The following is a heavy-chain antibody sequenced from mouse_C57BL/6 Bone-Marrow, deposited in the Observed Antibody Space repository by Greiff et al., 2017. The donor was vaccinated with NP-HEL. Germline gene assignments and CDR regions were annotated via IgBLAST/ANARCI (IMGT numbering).Heavy chain of an antibody. J-gene: IGHJ4*01. CDR2: INPSTGGT. Sequence: VHVKQSGPELVKPGASVKISCKASGYSFTGYYMNWVKQSPEKSLEWIGEINPSTGGTTYNQKFKAKATLTVDKSSSTAYMQLKSLTSEDSAVYYCARGDYYYAMDYWGQGTSVTVSS. CDR3: ARGDYYYAMDY. V-gene: IGHV1-42*01. CDR1: GYSFTGYY.